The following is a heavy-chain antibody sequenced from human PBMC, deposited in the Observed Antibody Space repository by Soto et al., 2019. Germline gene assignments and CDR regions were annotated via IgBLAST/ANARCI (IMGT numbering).Heavy chain of an antibody. CDR3: ARGPSSLTRFDY. CDR2: ISYDGSNK. J-gene: IGHJ4*02. V-gene: IGHV3-30*09. D-gene: IGHD2-2*01. Sequence: GGSLRLSCAASGFTFSSYALHWVRQAPGKGLEWVAVISYDGSNKYYADSVKGRFAISRDNSKNTLYVQMNSLRGEDTAVYYCARGPSSLTRFDYWGQGTLVTVSS. CDR1: GFTFSSYA.